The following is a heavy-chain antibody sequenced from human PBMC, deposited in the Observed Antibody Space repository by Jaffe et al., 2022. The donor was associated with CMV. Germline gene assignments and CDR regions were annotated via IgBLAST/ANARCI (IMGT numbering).Heavy chain of an antibody. V-gene: IGHV1-18*01. D-gene: IGHD2-15*01. CDR3: ARDIPRNIVVVVAAKPFDY. Sequence: QVQLVQSGAEVKKPGASVKVSCKASGYTFTSYGISWVRQAPGQGLEWMGWISAYNGNTNYAQKLQGRVTMTTDTSTSTAYMELRSLRSDDTAVYYCARDIPRNIVVVVAAKPFDYWGQGTLVTVSS. CDR1: GYTFTSYG. CDR2: ISAYNGNT. J-gene: IGHJ4*02.